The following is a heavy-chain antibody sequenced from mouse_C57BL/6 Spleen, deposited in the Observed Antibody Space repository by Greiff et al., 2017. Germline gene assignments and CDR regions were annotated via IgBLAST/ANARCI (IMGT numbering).Heavy chain of an antibody. D-gene: IGHD1-1*01. Sequence: VQLQQSGAELVKPGASVKLSCTASGFNINDYYMHWVKQRTEQGLEWIGRIDPEDGETKYAPKFQGKATITADTSSNTAYLQLSSLTSEDTAVYYCVRSIATNWCFLDYWGKGTTLTVSS. CDR2: IDPEDGET. J-gene: IGHJ2*01. CDR1: GFNINDYY. V-gene: IGHV14-2*01. CDR3: VRSIATNWCFLDY.